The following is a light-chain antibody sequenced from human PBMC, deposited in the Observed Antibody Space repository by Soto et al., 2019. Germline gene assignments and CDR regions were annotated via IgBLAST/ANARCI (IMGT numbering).Light chain of an antibody. V-gene: IGKV3-20*01. CDR3: QHYGSSGT. J-gene: IGKJ1*01. Sequence: EIVFTQSPGTLSLSPGERGTLSCRASQSVRSNFLAWFQQKPGQAPSLLIFGASTRATGIPDRFSGSGSGTDFILTISRLGPEDFAVYYCQHYGSSGTFGQGTKVDIK. CDR2: GAS. CDR1: QSVRSNF.